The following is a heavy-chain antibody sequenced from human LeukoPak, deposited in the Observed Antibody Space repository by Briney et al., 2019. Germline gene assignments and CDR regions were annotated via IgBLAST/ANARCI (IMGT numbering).Heavy chain of an antibody. Sequence: GESLKISCKGSGYSFTSYWIGWVRQMPGKGLEWMGIIYPSDSDTRYSPSFQGQVTISADKSNSTAYLQWSSLKASDTAMYYCARPSQGDSSGYTRGDAFDIWGQGTMVTVSS. CDR2: IYPSDSDT. CDR1: GYSFTSYW. D-gene: IGHD3-22*01. J-gene: IGHJ3*02. V-gene: IGHV5-51*01. CDR3: ARPSQGDSSGYTRGDAFDI.